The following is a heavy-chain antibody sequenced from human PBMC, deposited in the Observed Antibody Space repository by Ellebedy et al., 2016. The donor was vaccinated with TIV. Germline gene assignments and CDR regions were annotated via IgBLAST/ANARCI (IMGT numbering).Heavy chain of an antibody. D-gene: IGHD3-10*01. CDR1: GFTFSSYW. V-gene: IGHV3-20*04. Sequence: GESLKISCAASGFTFSSYWMSWVRLAPGKGLEWVSGISKNSGSVGYADPVKGRFTISRDNAKNSLYLQMNSLRGEDTALYYCARSYYGSGSPDYWGQGTLVTVSS. CDR2: ISKNSGSV. J-gene: IGHJ4*02. CDR3: ARSYYGSGSPDY.